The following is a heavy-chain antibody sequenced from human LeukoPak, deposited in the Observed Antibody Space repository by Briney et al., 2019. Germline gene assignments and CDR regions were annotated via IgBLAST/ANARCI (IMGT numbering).Heavy chain of an antibody. V-gene: IGHV4-39*02. CDR2: IYQTGNA. D-gene: IGHD2-21*02. CDR1: GGSITGITYY. Sequence: PSETLSLTCTVSGGSITGITYYWNWLRQPPGKELEWIGRIYQTGNADYKPSLKSRVTISVDTTNNQFSLRLSSVTAADTAVYYCARGLYYVDVWGKGITVSVSS. CDR3: ARGLYYVDV. J-gene: IGHJ6*03.